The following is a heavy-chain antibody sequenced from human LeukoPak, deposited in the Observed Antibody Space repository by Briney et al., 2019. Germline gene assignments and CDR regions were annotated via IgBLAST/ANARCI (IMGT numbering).Heavy chain of an antibody. CDR1: GYTFTSYD. D-gene: IGHD3-10*01. CDR2: MNPNSGNT. J-gene: IGHJ4*02. CDR3: ARGHQSYYYGSGSYYNLDY. V-gene: IGHV1-8*01. Sequence: ASVKVSCKASGYTFTSYDINWVRQATGQGLEWMGWMNPNSGNTGYAQKFQGRVTMTRNTSISTAYMELSSLRSEDTAVYYCARGHQSYYYGSGSYYNLDYWGQGTLVTVSS.